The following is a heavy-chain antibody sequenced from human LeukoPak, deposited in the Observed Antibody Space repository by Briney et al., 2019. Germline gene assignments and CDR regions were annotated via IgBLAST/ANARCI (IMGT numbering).Heavy chain of an antibody. J-gene: IGHJ5*02. V-gene: IGHV1-69*13. CDR2: IIPIFGTA. Sequence: SVKVSCKASGGTFSSYAISRVRQAPGQGLEWIGGIIPIFGTANYAQKFQGRVTITADESTSTAYMELSSLRSEDTAVYYCASSLVCSSTSCYYDWFDPWGQGTLVTVSS. D-gene: IGHD2-2*01. CDR1: GGTFSSYA. CDR3: ASSLVCSSTSCYYDWFDP.